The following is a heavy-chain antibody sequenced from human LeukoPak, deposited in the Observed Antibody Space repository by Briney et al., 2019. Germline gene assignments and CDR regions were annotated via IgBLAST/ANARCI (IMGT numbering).Heavy chain of an antibody. CDR1: GDSIGNSNYY. CDR3: ARRGLTYSSSFFAY. V-gene: IGHV4-39*01. CDR2: IFYSGST. J-gene: IGHJ4*02. D-gene: IGHD6-13*01. Sequence: PSETLSLTCTVSGDSIGNSNYYWAWVRQPPGKGLEWLGSIFYSGSTYYNPSLKSRVTISVDTSKNQFSLNLHSVTAADTATYYCARRGLTYSSSFFAYWGQGTLVTVSS.